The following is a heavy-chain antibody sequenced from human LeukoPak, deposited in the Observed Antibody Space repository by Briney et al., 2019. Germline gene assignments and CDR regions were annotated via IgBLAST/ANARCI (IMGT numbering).Heavy chain of an antibody. CDR3: ARDSCSSTSCYLVPDYYYMDV. D-gene: IGHD2-2*01. V-gene: IGHV1-69*05. CDR2: IIPIFGTA. J-gene: IGHJ6*03. Sequence: SVKVSCKASGGTFSSYAISWVRQAPGQGLEWMGRIIPIFGTANYAQKFQGRVTITTDESTSTAYMELSSLRSEDTAVYYCARDSCSSTSCYLVPDYYYMDVWGKGTTVTLSS. CDR1: GGTFSSYA.